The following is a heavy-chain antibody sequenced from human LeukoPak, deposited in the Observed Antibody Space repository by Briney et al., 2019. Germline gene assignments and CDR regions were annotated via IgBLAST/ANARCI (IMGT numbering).Heavy chain of an antibody. J-gene: IGHJ3*02. CDR1: GYTFTSYY. CDR3: ARAQGDYHDAFDI. Sequence: ASVKVSCRASGYTFTSYYMHWVRQAPGQGLEWMGIINPSGGSTSYAQKFQGRVTMTRDTSTSSVYMELSSLRSEDTAVYYCARAQGDYHDAFDIWGQGTMVTVSS. CDR2: INPSGGST. D-gene: IGHD4-17*01. V-gene: IGHV1-46*03.